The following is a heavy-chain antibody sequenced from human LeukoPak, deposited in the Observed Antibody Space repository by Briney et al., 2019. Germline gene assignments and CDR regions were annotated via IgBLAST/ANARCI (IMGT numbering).Heavy chain of an antibody. D-gene: IGHD6-19*01. CDR2: IIPIFGTA. V-gene: IGHV1-69*05. CDR3: ARNLNRYSSGWDDY. Sequence: ASVKVSCKASGGTFSSYAISWVRQAPGQGLEWMGRIIPIFGTASYAQKFQGRVTITTDESTSTAYMELSSLRSEDTAVYYCARNLNRYSSGWDDYWGQGTLVTVSS. CDR1: GGTFSSYA. J-gene: IGHJ4*02.